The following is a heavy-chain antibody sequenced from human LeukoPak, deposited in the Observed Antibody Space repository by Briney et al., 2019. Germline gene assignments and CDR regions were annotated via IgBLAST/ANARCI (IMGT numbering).Heavy chain of an antibody. D-gene: IGHD1-26*01. CDR3: ATGPSIGIVGATTVLDY. CDR1: GYTLTELS. J-gene: IGHJ4*02. V-gene: IGHV1-24*01. Sequence: ASVKASCKVSGYTLTELSMHWVRQAPGKGLEGRGGFDPEDGETIYAQKFQGRVTMTEYTSTDTAYMELSSLRSEDTAVYYCATGPSIGIVGATTVLDYWGQGTLVTVSS. CDR2: FDPEDGET.